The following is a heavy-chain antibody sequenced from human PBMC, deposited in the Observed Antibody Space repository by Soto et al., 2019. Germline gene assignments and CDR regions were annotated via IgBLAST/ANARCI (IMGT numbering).Heavy chain of an antibody. CDR1: GFTFSSYS. D-gene: IGHD4-17*01. CDR2: TSSSSSYI. V-gene: IGHV3-21*01. CDR3: ARVGTVTSAYDY. J-gene: IGHJ4*02. Sequence: GSLRLSCAASGFTFSSYSMNWVRQAPGKGLEWVSSTSSSSSYIYYADSVKGRFTISRDNAKNSLYLQMNSLRAEDTAVYYCARVGTVTSAYDYWGQGTLVTVSS.